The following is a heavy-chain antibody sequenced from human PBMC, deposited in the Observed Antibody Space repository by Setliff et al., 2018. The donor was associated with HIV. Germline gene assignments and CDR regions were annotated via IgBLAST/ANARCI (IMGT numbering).Heavy chain of an antibody. CDR1: GGSISNYY. CDR3: AGVKGFGGATGWFDP. V-gene: IGHV4-4*07. J-gene: IGHJ5*02. CDR2: IESSRRT. D-gene: IGHD2-15*01. Sequence: SETLALTCNGSGGSISNYYWTGIRQPAGKGVEWIGRIESSRRTNYTPSLKSRVTMSVDTSKNQFALRLSSVTAADTAVYYCAGVKGFGGATGWFDPWGQGPLVTVPQ.